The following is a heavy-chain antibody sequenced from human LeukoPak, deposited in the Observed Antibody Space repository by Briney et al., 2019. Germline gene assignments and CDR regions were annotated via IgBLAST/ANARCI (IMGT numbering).Heavy chain of an antibody. D-gene: IGHD2-2*01. CDR2: INWNGGST. J-gene: IGHJ6*03. CDR3: ARRQPPVGYQLLKYNYYYMDV. CDR1: GFTFDDYG. V-gene: IGHV3-20*01. Sequence: GGSLRLSCAVSGFTFDDYGMSWVRQAPGKGLEWVSGINWNGGSTGYADSVKGRFTISRDNAKNSLYLQMNSLRAEDTALYHCARRQPPVGYQLLKYNYYYMDVWGKGTTVTVSS.